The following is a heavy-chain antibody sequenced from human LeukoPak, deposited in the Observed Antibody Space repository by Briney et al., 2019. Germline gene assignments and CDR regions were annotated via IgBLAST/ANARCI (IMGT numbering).Heavy chain of an antibody. V-gene: IGHV4-34*01. J-gene: IGHJ3*02. CDR1: GGSFSGYY. D-gene: IGHD2-15*01. CDR3: ARLDLVGAFDI. Sequence: PSETLSLTCAVYGGSFSGYYWSWVRQPPGKGLEWIGEINHSGSTNYNPSLKSRVTISVDTSKNQFSLKLSSVTAADTAVYYCARLDLVGAFDIWGQGTMVTVSS. CDR2: INHSGST.